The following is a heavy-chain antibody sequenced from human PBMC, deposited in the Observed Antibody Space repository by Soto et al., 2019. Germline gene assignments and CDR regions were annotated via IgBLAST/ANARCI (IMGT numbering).Heavy chain of an antibody. V-gene: IGHV2-5*02. CDR2: IYWDDDK. D-gene: IGHD4-17*01. Sequence: QITLKESGPTLVKPTQTLTLTCTFSGFSLSTSGVGVGWIRQPPGKALEWLALIYWDDDKRYSPSLKSRLTITKDTAKNQVVLTMTNMDPVDTATYYCARLDYGDYYFAYWGQGTLVTVSS. J-gene: IGHJ4*02. CDR3: ARLDYGDYYFAY. CDR1: GFSLSTSGVG.